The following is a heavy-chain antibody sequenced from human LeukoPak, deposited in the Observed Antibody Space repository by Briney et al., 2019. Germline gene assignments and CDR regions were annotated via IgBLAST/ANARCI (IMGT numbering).Heavy chain of an antibody. CDR1: GFTFSSYA. Sequence: GGSLRLSCAASGFTFSSYAMSWVRQAPGKGLEWVSAISGSGGSTYYADSVKGRFTISRDNSKDTLYLQMNSLRAEDTAVYYCAREYYYDSSGLVTYWGQGTLVTVSS. CDR2: ISGSGGST. J-gene: IGHJ4*02. CDR3: AREYYYDSSGLVTY. V-gene: IGHV3-23*01. D-gene: IGHD3-22*01.